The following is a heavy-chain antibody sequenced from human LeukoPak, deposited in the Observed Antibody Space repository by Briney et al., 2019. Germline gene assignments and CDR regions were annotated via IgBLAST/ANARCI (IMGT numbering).Heavy chain of an antibody. J-gene: IGHJ3*01. CDR1: GYTFTTYT. CDR3: ARESWHYGTDAFDV. V-gene: IGHV1-3*01. D-gene: IGHD1-7*01. Sequence: ASVKVSCKASGYTFTTYTIHWVRQAPGQRLEWMGWINAGNGNTKYSQKFQGRVTITRDTSASTAYMELSSLRSEDTAVFYCARESWHYGTDAFDVWGQGTMVTVSS. CDR2: INAGNGNT.